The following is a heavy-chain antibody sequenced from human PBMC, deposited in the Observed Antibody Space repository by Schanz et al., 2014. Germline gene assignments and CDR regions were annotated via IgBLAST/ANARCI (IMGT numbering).Heavy chain of an antibody. Sequence: VQLLQSGGALVQPGGSLRLSCSASGFTFSTYAMSWARQTPGKGLEWVSSISSGGRNISYADSLKGRFTISRDNSKNALYLQMDSLRAEDTAVYYCARGIITMVRGGDVGAFDIWGQGTMVTVSS. CDR3: ARGIITMVRGGDVGAFDI. CDR2: ISSGGRNI. J-gene: IGHJ3*02. CDR1: GFTFSTYA. D-gene: IGHD3-10*01. V-gene: IGHV3-23*01.